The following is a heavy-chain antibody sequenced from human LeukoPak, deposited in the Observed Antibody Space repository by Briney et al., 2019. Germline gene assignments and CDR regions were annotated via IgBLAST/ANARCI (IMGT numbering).Heavy chain of an antibody. Sequence: GGSLRLSCAASGFTFSSYSMNWVRQAPGKGLDGVSSISISSSYIYYADSVKGRFTISRDNAKNLLYLQLNSLRAEDTAVYYCARGGACSGANCHATLYDYWGQGTLVTVSS. CDR3: ARGGACSGANCHATLYDY. D-gene: IGHD4/OR15-4a*01. V-gene: IGHV3-21*01. J-gene: IGHJ4*02. CDR2: ISISSSYI. CDR1: GFTFSSYS.